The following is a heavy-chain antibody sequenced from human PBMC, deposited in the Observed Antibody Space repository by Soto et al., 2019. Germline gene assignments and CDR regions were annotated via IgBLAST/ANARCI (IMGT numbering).Heavy chain of an antibody. Sequence: PETLSLTYAVSGGSTRRSNYHWGWIRESPGKGLEYIGTMYYSGRTHYNPSLKSRVTICVDPSKNQSALNLSSVTASDTAVYYCARQRARPAATMAFWGRGTRVTVAS. V-gene: IGHV4-39*01. J-gene: IGHJ6*02. CDR1: GGSTRRSNYH. CDR3: ARQRARPAATMAF. D-gene: IGHD1-26*01. CDR2: MYYSGRT.